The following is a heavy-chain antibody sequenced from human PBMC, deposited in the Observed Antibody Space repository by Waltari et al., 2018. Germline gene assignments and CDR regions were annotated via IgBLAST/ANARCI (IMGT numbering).Heavy chain of an antibody. D-gene: IGHD4-17*01. V-gene: IGHV3-30*02. CDR1: GFTFSSYG. Sequence: QVQLVESGGGVVQPGGSLRLSCAASGFTFSSYGMHWVRQAPGKGLEWVAFIRYDGSNKYYADSVKGRFTISRDNSKNTLYLQMNSLRAEDTAVYYCAKDQEMTTVTTPDYWGQGTLVTVSS. J-gene: IGHJ4*02. CDR3: AKDQEMTTVTTPDY. CDR2: IRYDGSNK.